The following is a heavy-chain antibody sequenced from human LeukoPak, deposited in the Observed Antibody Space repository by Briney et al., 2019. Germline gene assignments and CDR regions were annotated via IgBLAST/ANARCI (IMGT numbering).Heavy chain of an antibody. D-gene: IGHD6-19*01. V-gene: IGHV1-24*01. CDR2: FDPEDGET. CDR3: ATAGQWPYYFDY. J-gene: IGHJ4*02. CDR1: GYTLTELS. Sequence: PSASVKASCKVSGYTLTELSMHWVRQAPGKGLEWMGGFDPEDGETIYAQKFQGRVTMTEDTSTDTAYMELSSLRSEDTAVYYCATAGQWPYYFDYWGQGTLVTVSS.